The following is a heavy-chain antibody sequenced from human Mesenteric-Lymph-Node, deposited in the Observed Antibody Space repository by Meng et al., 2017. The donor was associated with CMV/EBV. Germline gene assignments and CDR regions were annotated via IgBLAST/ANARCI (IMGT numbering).Heavy chain of an antibody. Sequence: GGSLRLSCAASGITFSSYSMNWVRQAPGKGLEWVSSVTKSSKYIYYADSAKGRFTISRDDANSSLYLQMNSLRGEDTAVYYCARDPSPGDSWGQGTLVTVSS. V-gene: IGHV3-21*01. CDR3: ARDPSPGDS. CDR1: GITFSSYS. J-gene: IGHJ4*02. CDR2: VTKSSKYI. D-gene: IGHD3-10*01.